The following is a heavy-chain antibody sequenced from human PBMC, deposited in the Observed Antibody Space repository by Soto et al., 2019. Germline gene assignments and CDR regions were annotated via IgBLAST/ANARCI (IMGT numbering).Heavy chain of an antibody. Sequence: ASVKVSCKASGGTFSSYAISWVRQAPGQGLEWMGGINPDSGATNYAQKFQGWVTMTRDKSTSTAYMELSRLRSDDTAVYYCARASSSSAGDYYYMDVWGKGTTVTVSS. CDR2: INPDSGAT. CDR1: GGTFSSYA. D-gene: IGHD2-2*01. V-gene: IGHV1-2*04. J-gene: IGHJ6*03. CDR3: ARASSSSAGDYYYMDV.